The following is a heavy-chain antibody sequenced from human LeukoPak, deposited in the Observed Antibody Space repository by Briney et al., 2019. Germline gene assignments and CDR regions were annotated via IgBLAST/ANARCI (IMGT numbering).Heavy chain of an antibody. Sequence: PGGSLRLSCAASGFTFSSYSMNWVRQAPGKGLEWVSSISSSSSYIYYADSVKGRFTISRDNAKNSLYLQMNSLRAEDTAVYYCARSRGEDWLSNFDYCGQGTLVTVSS. CDR2: ISSSSSYI. D-gene: IGHD3-9*01. CDR3: ARSRGEDWLSNFDY. V-gene: IGHV3-21*01. J-gene: IGHJ4*02. CDR1: GFTFSSYS.